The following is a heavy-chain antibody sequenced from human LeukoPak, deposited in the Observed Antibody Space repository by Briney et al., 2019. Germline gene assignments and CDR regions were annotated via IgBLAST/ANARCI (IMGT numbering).Heavy chain of an antibody. D-gene: IGHD1-26*01. J-gene: IGHJ4*02. CDR1: GGSVSSGGFY. CDR2: IYNSGST. Sequence: PSETLSLTCTVSGGSVSSGGFYWSWIRQPPGKGLEWIGYIYNSGSTNYNPSLMSRVTISVDTSKNQFSLKLSSVTAADTAVYYCARSKWELLDSWGQGTLVTVSS. V-gene: IGHV4-61*08. CDR3: ARSKWELLDS.